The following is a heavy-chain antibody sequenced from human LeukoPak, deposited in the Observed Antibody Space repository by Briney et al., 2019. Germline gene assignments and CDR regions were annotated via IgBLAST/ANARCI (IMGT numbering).Heavy chain of an antibody. D-gene: IGHD3-10*01. CDR2: INTDGSST. CDR3: ARDNGITMIRGVSGAFDY. V-gene: IGHV3-74*01. Sequence: GPLRLSCAASASDFSRHGMHWVRQAPGKGLVWVSRINTDGSSTNYADSVKGRFTISRDNAKNTLYLQMNSLRAEDTAVYYCARDNGITMIRGVSGAFDYWGQGSLVTVSS. CDR1: ASDFSRHG. J-gene: IGHJ4*02.